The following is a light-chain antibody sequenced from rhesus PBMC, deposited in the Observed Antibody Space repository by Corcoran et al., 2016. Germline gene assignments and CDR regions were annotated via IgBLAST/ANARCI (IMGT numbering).Light chain of an antibody. CDR1: QNTYSN. CDR2: AAS. CDR3: PHYYDNPYS. V-gene: IGKV1S12*01. Sequence: DIQMTQSPSALSAFVGDRVTISCRASQNTYSNLAWYQQKTGKAPKFLIYAASSLQTGISPRFRGNGSGTVFTLTISSLQPEDSAAYYCPHYYDNPYSFGQGTKVEIK. J-gene: IGKJ2*01.